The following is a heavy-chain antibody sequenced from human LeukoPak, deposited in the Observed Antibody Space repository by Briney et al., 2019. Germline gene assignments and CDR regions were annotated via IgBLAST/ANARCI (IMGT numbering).Heavy chain of an antibody. J-gene: IGHJ4*02. Sequence: ASVKVSCKASGHTFSNYAIHWVRQAPGHGLEWMGWISGINTNTNYAHKVQGRVTMTADTSTATAYMELRSLRSDDTAVYYCARARFSRRKRDGYFDAWGGGGLVAVSS. D-gene: IGHD3-3*02. CDR1: GHTFSNYA. V-gene: IGHV1-18*01. CDR2: ISGINTNT. CDR3: ARARFSRRKRDGYFDA.